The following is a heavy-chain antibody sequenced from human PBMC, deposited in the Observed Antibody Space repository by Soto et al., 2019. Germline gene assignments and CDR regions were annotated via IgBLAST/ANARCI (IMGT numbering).Heavy chain of an antibody. CDR2: ISGSGDNT. D-gene: IGHD3-10*01. CDR1: GFSFSDYA. CDR3: AMGSAFFVYCVDNRFDY. Sequence: PGGSLRLSCKASGFSFSDYAMTWVRQAPGKGLEWVSVISGSGDNTFYAASVKGRFAISRDNSKNVLYLQMNRLSADDAAVYCGAMGSAFFVYCVDNRFDYWGHGTLVTVSS. J-gene: IGHJ4*01. V-gene: IGHV3-23*01.